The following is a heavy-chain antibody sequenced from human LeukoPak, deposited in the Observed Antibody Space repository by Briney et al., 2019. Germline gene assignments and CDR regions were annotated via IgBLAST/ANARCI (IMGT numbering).Heavy chain of an antibody. J-gene: IGHJ3*02. V-gene: IGHV4-34*01. CDR3: ARERPPYYYGSGSYRAFDI. D-gene: IGHD3-10*01. CDR2: INHSGST. CDR1: GGSFSGYY. Sequence: SETLSLTCAVYGGSFSGYYWSWIRQPPGKGLEWIGEINHSGSTNYNPSLKSRVTISVDTSKNQFSLKLSPVTAADTAVYYCARERPPYYYGSGSYRAFDIWGQGTMVTVSS.